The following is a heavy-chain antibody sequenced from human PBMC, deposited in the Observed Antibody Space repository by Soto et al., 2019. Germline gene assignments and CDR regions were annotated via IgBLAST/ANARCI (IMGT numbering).Heavy chain of an antibody. CDR3: ARGITMVRGTYYGMDV. CDR1: GGTFSSYA. J-gene: IGHJ6*02. D-gene: IGHD3-10*01. V-gene: IGHV1-69*06. Sequence: SVKVSCKASGGTFSSYAISWVRQAPGQGLEWMGGIIPIFGTANYAQKFQGRVTITADKSTSTAYMELSSLRSEDTAVYYCARGITMVRGTYYGMDVWGQGTTVTVSS. CDR2: IIPIFGTA.